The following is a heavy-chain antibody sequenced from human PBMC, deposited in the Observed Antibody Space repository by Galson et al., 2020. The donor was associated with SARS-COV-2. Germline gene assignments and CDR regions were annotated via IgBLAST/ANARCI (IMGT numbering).Heavy chain of an antibody. V-gene: IGHV4-31*03. D-gene: IGHD3-22*01. J-gene: IGHJ3*02. CDR3: ARVRTTMIVVVITSDAFDI. CDR2: IYYSGST. CDR1: GGSISSGGYY. Sequence: VETSETLSLTCTVSGGSISSGGYYWSWIRQHPGKGLEWIGYIYYSGSTYYNPSLKSRVTISVDTSKNQFSLKLSSVTAADTAVYYCARVRTTMIVVVITSDAFDIWGQGTMVTVSS.